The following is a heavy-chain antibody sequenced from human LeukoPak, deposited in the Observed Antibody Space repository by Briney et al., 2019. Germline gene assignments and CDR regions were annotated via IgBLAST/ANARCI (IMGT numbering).Heavy chain of an antibody. CDR3: ARDLVPAAMMDYYYYGMDV. CDR2: ISAYNGNT. J-gene: IGHJ6*02. Sequence: APVKVSCKASGYTFTSYGISWVRQAPGQGLEWMGWISAYNGNTNYAQKLQGRVTMTTDTSTSTAYMELRSLRSDDTAVYYCARDLVPAAMMDYYYYGMDVWGQGTTVTVSS. CDR1: GYTFTSYG. V-gene: IGHV1-18*01. D-gene: IGHD2-2*01.